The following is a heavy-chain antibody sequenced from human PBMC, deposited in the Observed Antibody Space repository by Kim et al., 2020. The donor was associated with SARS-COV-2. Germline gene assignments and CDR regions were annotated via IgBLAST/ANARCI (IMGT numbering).Heavy chain of an antibody. Sequence: IYYADSVKGGSTHTRDNAKNSLALQMNTLRDDDTAVYYCARDRLLLGMDVWGQGTTVTVSS. J-gene: IGHJ6*02. D-gene: IGHD2-8*02. CDR3: ARDRLLLGMDV. V-gene: IGHV3-48*02. CDR2: I.